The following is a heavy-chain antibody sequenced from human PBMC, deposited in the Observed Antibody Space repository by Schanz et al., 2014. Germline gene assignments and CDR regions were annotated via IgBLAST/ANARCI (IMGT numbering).Heavy chain of an antibody. Sequence: QVQLQESGPGVVKPSQTLSLTCTVSGGSINSDAFYWTWIRQHPGKGLEWVGYIYYSGGTNHNASLKSRVTISVDTSKNQFSLRLSSVTAADTAVYYCARHGGIPYYPMDVWGQGTTVTVSS. D-gene: IGHD3-16*01. CDR2: IYYSGGT. CDR1: GGSINSDAFY. CDR3: ARHGGIPYYPMDV. V-gene: IGHV4-31*03. J-gene: IGHJ6*02.